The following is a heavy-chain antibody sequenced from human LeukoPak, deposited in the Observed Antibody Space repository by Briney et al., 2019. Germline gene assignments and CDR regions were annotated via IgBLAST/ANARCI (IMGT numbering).Heavy chain of an antibody. CDR2: IYSGGST. CDR3: ARVLRDGYNRPFDY. J-gene: IGHJ4*02. CDR1: GFTFSSYS. V-gene: IGHV3-53*01. D-gene: IGHD5-24*01. Sequence: PGGSLRLSCAASGFTFSSYSMNWVRQAPGKGLEWVSVIYSGGSTYYADSVKGRFTISRDNSKNTLYLQMNSLRAEDTAVYYCARVLRDGYNRPFDYWGQGTLVTVSS.